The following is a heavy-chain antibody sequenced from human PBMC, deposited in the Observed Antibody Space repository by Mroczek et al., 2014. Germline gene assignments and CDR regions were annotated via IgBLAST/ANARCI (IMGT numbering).Heavy chain of an antibody. CDR2: ISGSGGST. J-gene: IGHJ5*02. D-gene: IGHD5-12*01. CDR1: GFTFSSYA. V-gene: IGHV3-23*04. CDR3: AKAVSPGGYVQRNWFDP. Sequence: VQLVESGGGLVQPGGSLRLSCAASGFTFSSYAMSWVRQAPGKGLEWVSAISGSGGSTYYADSVKGRFTISRDNSKNTLYLQMNSLRAEDTAVYYCAKAVSPGGYVQRNWFDPWGQGTLVTVSS.